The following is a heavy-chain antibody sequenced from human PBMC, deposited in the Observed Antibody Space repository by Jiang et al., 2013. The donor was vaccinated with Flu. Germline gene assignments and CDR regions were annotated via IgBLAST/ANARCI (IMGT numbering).Heavy chain of an antibody. CDR2: ISYDRSDI. Sequence: VQLVESGGGVVQPGRSLRLSCAASGFTFSSYGMHWVRQAPGKGLEWVSFISYDRSDIYYTDSVKGRFTISRDNFKSTLFLQMNSLRAEDTAVYFCVREYETYSFDYWGQGTLVTVSS. V-gene: IGHV3-30*03. J-gene: IGHJ4*02. CDR1: GFTFSSYG. CDR3: VREYETYSFDY. D-gene: IGHD3-16*01.